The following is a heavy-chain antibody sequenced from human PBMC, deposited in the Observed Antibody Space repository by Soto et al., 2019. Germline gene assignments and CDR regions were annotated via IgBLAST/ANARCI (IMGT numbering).Heavy chain of an antibody. CDR3: ARHQDTAYDPLNWFDP. Sequence: QVQLVQSGAEVKKPGASVKVSCKTSGYTFTSYGVTWVRQAPGQGLEWMGWISGYNGDTNYAQRLQGRVTMTTDTSTSTAYMELRSLRSDDTAVYYCARHQDTAYDPLNWFDPWGQGTLVTVSS. CDR1: GYTFTSYG. CDR2: ISGYNGDT. V-gene: IGHV1-18*01. D-gene: IGHD5-12*01. J-gene: IGHJ5*02.